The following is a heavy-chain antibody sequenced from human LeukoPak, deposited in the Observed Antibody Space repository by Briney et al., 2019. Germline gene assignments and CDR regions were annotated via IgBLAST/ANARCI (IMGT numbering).Heavy chain of an antibody. V-gene: IGHV3-74*01. CDR3: TRAVEGFCSGGSCYSGDY. J-gene: IGHJ4*02. CDR2: INEDGNTP. CDR1: GFTFSNYW. D-gene: IGHD2-15*01. Sequence: GGSLRLSCAASGFTFSNYWMHWVRQAPGKGLEWVSHINEDGNTPSYADFVKGRFTISRDNAKNTVYLEMSSLRAEDSAVYYCTRAVEGFCSGGSCYSGDYWGQGTLVTVSS.